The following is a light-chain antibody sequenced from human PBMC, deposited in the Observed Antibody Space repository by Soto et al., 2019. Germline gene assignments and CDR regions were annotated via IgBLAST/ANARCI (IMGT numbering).Light chain of an antibody. J-gene: IGLJ2*01. Sequence: QSVLTQPPSVSGAPGQRVTIPCTGRSSNIGAGYDVHWYQQVPGTAPKLLIYGNNNRPSGVPDRFSGSKSGTSASLAITGLQAADEADYYCQSYDSSLRASVFGGGTKLTVL. CDR1: SSNIGAGYD. V-gene: IGLV1-40*01. CDR3: QSYDSSLRASV. CDR2: GNN.